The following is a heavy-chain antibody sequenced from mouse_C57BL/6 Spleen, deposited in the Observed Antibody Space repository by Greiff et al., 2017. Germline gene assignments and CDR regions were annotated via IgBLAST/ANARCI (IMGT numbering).Heavy chain of an antibody. CDR1: GYAFTNYL. Sequence: QVHVKQSGAELVRPGTSVKVSCKASGYAFTNYLIEWVKQRPGQGLEWIGVINPGSGGTNYNEKFKGKATLTADKSSSTAYMQLSSLTSEDSAVYFCARSGTTVVDPYAMDYWGQGTSVTVSS. D-gene: IGHD1-1*01. CDR3: ARSGTTVVDPYAMDY. CDR2: INPGSGGT. J-gene: IGHJ4*01. V-gene: IGHV1-54*01.